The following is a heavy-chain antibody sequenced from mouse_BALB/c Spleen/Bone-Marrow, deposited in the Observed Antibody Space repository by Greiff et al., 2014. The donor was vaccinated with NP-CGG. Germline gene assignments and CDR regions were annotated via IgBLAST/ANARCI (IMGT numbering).Heavy chain of an antibody. CDR2: IWAGGST. J-gene: IGHJ4*01. V-gene: IGHV2-9*02. CDR1: GFSLTSYG. CDR3: ARGGGYYYAMDY. Sequence: QVQLQQPGPGLVALSQSLSITCTVSGFSLTSYGVHWVRQPPGKGLEWLGVIWAGGSTNYNSALMSRLSISKDNSKSQVSLKMNSLQTDDTAMYYCARGGGYYYAMDYWGQGTSVTVSS.